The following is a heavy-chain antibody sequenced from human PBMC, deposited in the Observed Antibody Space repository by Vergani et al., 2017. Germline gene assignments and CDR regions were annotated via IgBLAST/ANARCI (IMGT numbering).Heavy chain of an antibody. Sequence: QVQLVQSGAEVKKPGASVKVSCKASGYTFTIYSIGWVRQAPGQGLEWLGWISGYNGNTNYAQKLQGRVTMTTDTSTSKAYMELRNLRSDDTAVYYCARRGPFSALEGEMLGCGLDFWGQGTMVTVSS. V-gene: IGHV1-18*01. J-gene: IGHJ3*01. D-gene: IGHD3-3*01. CDR1: GYTFTIYS. CDR2: ISGYNGNT. CDR3: ARRGPFSALEGEMLGCGLDF.